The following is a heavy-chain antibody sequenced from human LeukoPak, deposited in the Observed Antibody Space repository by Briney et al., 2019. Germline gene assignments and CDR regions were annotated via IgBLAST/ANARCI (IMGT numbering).Heavy chain of an antibody. J-gene: IGHJ6*03. Sequence: GGSLRLSCAASGFTFSSYGMHWVRQAPGKGLEWVAVISYDGSNKYYADSVKGRFTISRDNSKNTLYLQMNSLRAEDTAVYYCAKEEYSSSSGYYYYMDVWGKGTTVTVSS. CDR2: ISYDGSNK. CDR3: AKEEYSSSSGYYYYMDV. CDR1: GFTFSSYG. D-gene: IGHD6-6*01. V-gene: IGHV3-30*18.